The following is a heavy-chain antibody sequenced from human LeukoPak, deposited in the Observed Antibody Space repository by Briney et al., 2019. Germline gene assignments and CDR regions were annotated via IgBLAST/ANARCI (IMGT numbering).Heavy chain of an antibody. Sequence: SETLSLTCTVPGGSISSGDYYWSWIRQPPGKGLEWIGYIYYSGSTYYNPSLKSRVTISVDTSKNQFSLKLSSVTAADTAVYYCASNLRYCSSTSCLLYYYYMDVWGKGTTVTVSS. D-gene: IGHD2-2*01. CDR1: GGSISSGDYY. CDR2: IYYSGST. V-gene: IGHV4-30-4*08. CDR3: ASNLRYCSSTSCLLYYYYMDV. J-gene: IGHJ6*03.